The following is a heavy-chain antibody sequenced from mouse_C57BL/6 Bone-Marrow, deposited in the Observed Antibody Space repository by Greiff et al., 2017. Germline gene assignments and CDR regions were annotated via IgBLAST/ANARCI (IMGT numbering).Heavy chain of an antibody. Sequence: VQLVESGAELAKPGASVKLSCKASGYTFTSYWMHWVKQRPGQGLEWIGYINPSSGYTKYNQKFKDKATLTADKSSSTAYMQLSSLTYEDSAVYYCATYGTHWYCDVWGTGTTGNVSS. J-gene: IGHJ1*03. CDR2: INPSSGYT. CDR1: GYTFTSYW. D-gene: IGHD1-1*01. CDR3: ATYGTHWYCDV. V-gene: IGHV1-7*01.